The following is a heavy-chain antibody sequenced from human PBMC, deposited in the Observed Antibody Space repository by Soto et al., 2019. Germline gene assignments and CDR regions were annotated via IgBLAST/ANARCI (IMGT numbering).Heavy chain of an antibody. CDR1: GFTFSSYS. V-gene: IGHV3-48*02. CDR2: ISSSSSTI. Sequence: EVQLVESGGGLVQPGGSLRLSCAASGFTFSSYSMNWVRQAPGKGLEWVSYISSSSSTIYYADSVKGRFTISRDNAMNSLYLQMNSLRDEDTAVYYCARDGFPLYSSSWYPSNDAFDIWGQGTMVTVSS. D-gene: IGHD6-13*01. J-gene: IGHJ3*02. CDR3: ARDGFPLYSSSWYPSNDAFDI.